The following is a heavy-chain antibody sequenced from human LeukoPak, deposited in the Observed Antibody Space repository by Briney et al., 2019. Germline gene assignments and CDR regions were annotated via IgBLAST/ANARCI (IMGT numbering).Heavy chain of an antibody. Sequence: SETLSLTCTVSGGSISTYYWSWIRQPAGKGLEWIGRIYSSGITNYNPSLKSRVTMSVDTSKNQFSLKLSSVTAADTAVYYCARVVDCSSTSCYGSLGDYNYMDVWGKGTTVTISS. CDR3: ARVVDCSSTSCYGSLGDYNYMDV. CDR2: IYSSGIT. D-gene: IGHD2-2*01. J-gene: IGHJ6*03. V-gene: IGHV4-4*07. CDR1: GGSISTYY.